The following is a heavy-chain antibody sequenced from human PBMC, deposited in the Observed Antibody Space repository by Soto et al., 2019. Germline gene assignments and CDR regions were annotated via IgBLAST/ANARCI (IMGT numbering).Heavy chain of an antibody. Sequence: QLQLQESGPGLVKPSETLSLTCTVSGGSISSSSYYWGWIRQPPGKGLEWIGSIYYSGSTYYNPSLKSRVTISVDTSKNQFSLKLSSVTAADTAVYYCARRVIYQLLQNWFDPWGQGTLVTVSS. V-gene: IGHV4-39*01. CDR2: IYYSGST. CDR3: ARRVIYQLLQNWFDP. D-gene: IGHD2-2*01. J-gene: IGHJ5*02. CDR1: GGSISSSSYY.